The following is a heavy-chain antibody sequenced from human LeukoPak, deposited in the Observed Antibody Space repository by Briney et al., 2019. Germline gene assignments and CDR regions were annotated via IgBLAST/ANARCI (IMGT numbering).Heavy chain of an antibody. J-gene: IGHJ4*02. Sequence: SETLSLTCTVSGGSISICNYYWGWIRQPPGRGLEWIGSSSYSGTYYNPSLKSRLTISVDTSKNHFPLNLRSVTAADTAVYYCARQTSNPVGAIDYWGQGTLVTVSS. D-gene: IGHD1-26*01. CDR3: ARQTSNPVGAIDY. CDR2: SSYSGT. CDR1: GGSISICNYY. V-gene: IGHV4-39*01.